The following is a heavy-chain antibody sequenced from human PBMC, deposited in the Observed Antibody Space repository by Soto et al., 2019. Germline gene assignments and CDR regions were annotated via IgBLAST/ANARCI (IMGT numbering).Heavy chain of an antibody. CDR2: VNQDGSVT. CDR3: ARANRVSSGCFDY. CDR1: GFTFSSHY. V-gene: IGHV3-7*03. Sequence: EVQLVESGGGLVQPGGSLRLSCAASGFTFSSHYMSWVRQAPGKGLEWVANVNQDGSVTYYADSLKGRFTISRDNAKNSVFLQMNSLRAEDTAVYYCARANRVSSGCFDYLGQGSQVIVSS. J-gene: IGHJ4*02. D-gene: IGHD6-6*01.